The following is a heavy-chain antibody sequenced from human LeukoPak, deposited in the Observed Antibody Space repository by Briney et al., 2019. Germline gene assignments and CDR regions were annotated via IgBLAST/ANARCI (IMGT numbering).Heavy chain of an antibody. J-gene: IGHJ4*02. CDR1: GFTFTSFA. Sequence: GGSLRLSCAASGFTFTSFAMSWVRQAPGKGLEWVSAISTTGGTTYYADSVKGRFTISRDNSKNTLYLEMNSQRADDTALYYCAKRERVGTTIGHWGQGTLVTVTS. CDR2: ISTTGGTT. V-gene: IGHV3-23*01. D-gene: IGHD1-26*01. CDR3: AKRERVGTTIGH.